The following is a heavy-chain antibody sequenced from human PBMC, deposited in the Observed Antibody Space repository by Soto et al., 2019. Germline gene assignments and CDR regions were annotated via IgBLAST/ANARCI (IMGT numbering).Heavy chain of an antibody. CDR3: AKEHLGYCTNGVCSTPFDY. Sequence: GGSLRLSCAASGFTFSSYAMHWVRQAPGKGLEWVAVISYDGSNKYYADSVKGRFTISRDNSKNTLYLQMNSLRAEDMAVYYCAKEHLGYCTNGVCSTPFDYWGQGTLVTVSS. J-gene: IGHJ4*02. D-gene: IGHD2-8*01. CDR1: GFTFSSYA. V-gene: IGHV3-30-3*01. CDR2: ISYDGSNK.